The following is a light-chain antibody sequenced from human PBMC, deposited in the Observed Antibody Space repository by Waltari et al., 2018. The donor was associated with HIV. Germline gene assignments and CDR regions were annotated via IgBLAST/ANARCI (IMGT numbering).Light chain of an antibody. V-gene: IGKV1-39*01. CDR3: QQSYGTPRT. CDR1: QSISSY. Sequence: DIQMTQSPSSLSASVGDRVTITCRASQSISSYLNWYQQKPGKAPKLLNYAASSLQSGVPSRFNGSGSGTDFTLTISSLQPEDFATYYCQQSYGTPRTFGQGTKVEIK. CDR2: AAS. J-gene: IGKJ1*01.